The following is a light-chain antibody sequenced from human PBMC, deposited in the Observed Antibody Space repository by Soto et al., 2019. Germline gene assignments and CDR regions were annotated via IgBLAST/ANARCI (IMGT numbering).Light chain of an antibody. CDR1: QGISSY. Sequence: DIQLTQSPSFMSASVGDRVTITCRASQGISSYLAWFQQKPGRAPNLLIYGASTLQSGVPSRFSGSGSGTDFTLTISNLQPEDFATYYCQQLNAYPLTFGQGTRLGI. CDR2: GAS. CDR3: QQLNAYPLT. V-gene: IGKV1-9*01. J-gene: IGKJ5*01.